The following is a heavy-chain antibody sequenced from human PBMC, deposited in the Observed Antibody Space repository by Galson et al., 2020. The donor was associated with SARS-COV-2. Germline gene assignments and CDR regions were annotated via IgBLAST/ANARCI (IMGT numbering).Heavy chain of an antibody. CDR3: ARDGESYSGSYYGAFDI. CDR1: GDSVSSNSSA. D-gene: IGHD1-26*01. J-gene: IGHJ3*02. CDR2: TYYRSTWYT. V-gene: IGHV6-1*01. Sequence: SQTLSLTCAISGDSVSSNSSAWNWIRQSPSRGLEWLGRTYYRSTWYTDYAVSVKSRININSDTSKNQFSLQLNSVTPDDTAVYYCARDGESYSGSYYGAFDIWGQGTMVTVSS.